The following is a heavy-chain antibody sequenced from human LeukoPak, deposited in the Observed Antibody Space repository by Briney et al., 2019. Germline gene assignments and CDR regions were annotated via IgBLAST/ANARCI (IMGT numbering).Heavy chain of an antibody. D-gene: IGHD3-16*01. CDR3: ARDGSWGDYQFYFYMDV. CDR1: GFTFRSFA. J-gene: IGHJ6*03. CDR2: ISASGDYI. V-gene: IGHV3-23*01. Sequence: GGSLRLSCEASGFTFRSFAMSWVRQAPGKGVEWLSGISASGDYIYQADSVKGRFTISRDNSNNTLYIEINSLRVEDMAVYYCARDGSWGDYQFYFYMDVWGKGTTVTVSS.